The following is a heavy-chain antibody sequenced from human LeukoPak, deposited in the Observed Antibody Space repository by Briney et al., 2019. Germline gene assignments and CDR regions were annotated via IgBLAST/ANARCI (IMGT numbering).Heavy chain of an antibody. CDR1: GGSISSSSYC. V-gene: IGHV4-39*01. D-gene: IGHD3-9*01. J-gene: IGHJ4*02. CDR3: ARRRYYDILTGYYTPDY. Sequence: PSETLSLTCTVSGGSISSSSYCWGWIRQPPGKGLEWIGSIYYSGSTYYNPSLKSRVTISVDTSKNQFSLKLSSVTAADTAVYYCARRRYYDILTGYYTPDYWGQGTLVTVSS. CDR2: IYYSGST.